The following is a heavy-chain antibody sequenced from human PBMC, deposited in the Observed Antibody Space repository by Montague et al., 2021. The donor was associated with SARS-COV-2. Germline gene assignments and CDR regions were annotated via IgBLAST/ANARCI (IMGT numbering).Heavy chain of an antibody. V-gene: IGHV4-59*01. Sequence: SETLSLTCTVSGGSISSYYWSWIRQPPGKGLEWIGYIYYSGSTNYNPSLKSRVTISVDTSKNQFSLKLSSVTAADTAVYYCAREKVYCSSTSCYKSWFDPWGQGTLVTVSS. CDR2: IYYSGST. D-gene: IGHD2-2*02. CDR1: GGSISSYY. CDR3: AREKVYCSSTSCYKSWFDP. J-gene: IGHJ5*02.